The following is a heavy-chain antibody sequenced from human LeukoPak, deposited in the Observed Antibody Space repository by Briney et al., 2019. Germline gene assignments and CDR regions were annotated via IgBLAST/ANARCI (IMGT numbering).Heavy chain of an antibody. V-gene: IGHV1-8*03. CDR2: MNPNSGNT. CDR3: ARRAYCSSISCYQIHDAFDI. J-gene: IGHJ3*02. CDR1: GYTFTSYD. Sequence: GASVKVSCKASGYTFTSYDINWVRQATGQGLEWMGWMNPNSGNTGYAQKFQGRVTITRNTSISTAYMELSSLRSEDTAVYYCARRAYCSSISCYQIHDAFDIWGQGTMVTVSS. D-gene: IGHD2-2*01.